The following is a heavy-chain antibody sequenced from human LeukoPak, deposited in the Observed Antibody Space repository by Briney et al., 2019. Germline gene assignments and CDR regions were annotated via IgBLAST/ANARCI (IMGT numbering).Heavy chain of an antibody. CDR3: ARYYGDYEGFDY. CDR1: GYTFTVYY. V-gene: IGHV1-2*04. Sequence: EASVKVSCKASGYTFTVYYMHWVRQAPGQGLEWMGWINPNSGGTNYAQKFQGWVTMTRDTSISTAYMELSRLRSDDTAAYYCARYYGDYEGFDYWGQGTLVTVSS. D-gene: IGHD4-17*01. CDR2: INPNSGGT. J-gene: IGHJ4*02.